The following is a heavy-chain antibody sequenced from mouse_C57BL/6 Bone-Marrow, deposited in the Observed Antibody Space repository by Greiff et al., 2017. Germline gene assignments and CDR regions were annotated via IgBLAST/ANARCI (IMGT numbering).Heavy chain of an antibody. CDR2: IHPSDSDT. D-gene: IGHD1-1*01. V-gene: IGHV1-74*01. Sequence: QVQLQQPGAELVKPGASVKVSCKASGYTFTSYWMHWVKQRPGQGLEWIGRIHPSDSDTNYNQKFKGKATLTVDKSSSTADMQLSSLTSADSAVYYWAIPYYCVSSVYYYAMDYWGQGTSVTVSS. CDR3: AIPYYCVSSVYYYAMDY. CDR1: GYTFTSYW. J-gene: IGHJ4*01.